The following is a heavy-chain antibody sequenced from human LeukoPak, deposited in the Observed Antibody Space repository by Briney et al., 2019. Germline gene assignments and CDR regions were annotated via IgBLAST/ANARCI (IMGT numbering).Heavy chain of an antibody. Sequence: PGGSLRLSCAASGFTFSSYEMNWVRQAPGKGLEWVSYISSSGSTIYYADSVKGRFTISRDNSKNTLYLQMNSLRAEDTAVYYCARGGIYSYGRVFDYRGQGTLVTVSS. CDR2: ISSSGSTI. CDR1: GFTFSSYE. D-gene: IGHD5-18*01. V-gene: IGHV3-48*03. J-gene: IGHJ4*02. CDR3: ARGGIYSYGRVFDY.